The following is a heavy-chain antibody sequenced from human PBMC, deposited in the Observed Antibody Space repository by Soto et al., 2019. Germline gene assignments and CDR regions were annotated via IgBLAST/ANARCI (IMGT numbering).Heavy chain of an antibody. J-gene: IGHJ5*02. CDR2: IKSKTDGGTT. CDR1: GFTFSNAW. V-gene: IGHV3-15*01. Sequence: GGSLRLSCAASGFTFSNAWMSWVRQAPGKGLEWVGRIKSKTDGGTTDYAAPVKGRFTISRDDSKNTLYLQMNSLKTEDTAVYYCTTAHGSGNIWGSNNPWGQGTLVTVSS. CDR3: TTAHGSGNIWGSNNP. D-gene: IGHD3-10*01.